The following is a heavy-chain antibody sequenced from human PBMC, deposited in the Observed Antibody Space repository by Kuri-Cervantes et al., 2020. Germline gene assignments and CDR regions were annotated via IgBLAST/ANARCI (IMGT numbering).Heavy chain of an antibody. J-gene: IGHJ6*03. CDR1: GGSVSSNSAA. CDR3: ARGDYGSGSYYYYYYYMDV. V-gene: IGHV6-1*01. D-gene: IGHD3-10*01. Sequence: SETLSLTCAISGGSVSSNSAAWNWIRQSPSRGLEWLGRTYYRSKWYNDYAVSVKSRITINPDTSKNQFSLKLGSVTAADTAVYYCARGDYGSGSYYYYYYYMDVWGKGTTVTVSS. CDR2: TYYRSKWYN.